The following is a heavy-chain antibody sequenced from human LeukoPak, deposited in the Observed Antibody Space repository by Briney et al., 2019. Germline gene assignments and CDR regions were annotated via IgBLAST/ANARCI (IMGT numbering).Heavy chain of an antibody. V-gene: IGHV4-39*01. CDR3: ARHRFIWGSSHYFGVDV. CDR1: GTSISSSSYY. Sequence: SETLSLTCTLSGTSISSSSYYWGWIRQPPGKGLEWIGSIYSSGSTYYNPSLKSRVTMSVDTSKKQFSLKLSSVTAADTAVYYCARHRFIWGSSHYFGVDVWGQGTTVIVSS. D-gene: IGHD3-16*01. J-gene: IGHJ6*02. CDR2: IYSSGST.